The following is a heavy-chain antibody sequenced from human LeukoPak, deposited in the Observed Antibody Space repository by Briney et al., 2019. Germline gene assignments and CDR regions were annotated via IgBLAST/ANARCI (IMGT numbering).Heavy chain of an antibody. CDR3: AKDLVIKAVGSWFDP. J-gene: IGHJ5*02. CDR2: INPNSGGT. V-gene: IGHV1-2*04. D-gene: IGHD4-23*01. Sequence: ASVKVSCKASGYTFTGYYMHWVRQAPGQGLEWMGWINPNSGGTNYAQKFQGWVTMTRDTSISTAYMELSRLRSDDTAVYYCAKDLVIKAVGSWFDPWGQGTLVTVSS. CDR1: GYTFTGYY.